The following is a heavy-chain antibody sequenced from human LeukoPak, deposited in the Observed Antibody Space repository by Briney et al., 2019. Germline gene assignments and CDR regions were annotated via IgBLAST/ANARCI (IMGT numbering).Heavy chain of an antibody. D-gene: IGHD6-19*01. V-gene: IGHV4-59*01. CDR1: GGSISSYY. J-gene: IGHJ6*02. CDR3: ARGLNSPWLVRNYYYGMDV. Sequence: SGTLSLTCTVSGGSISSYYWSWIRQPPGKGLEWIGYIYYSGSTNYNPSLKSRVTISVDTSKNQFSLKLSSVTAADTAVYYCARGLNSPWLVRNYYYGMDVWGQGTTVAVSS. CDR2: IYYSGST.